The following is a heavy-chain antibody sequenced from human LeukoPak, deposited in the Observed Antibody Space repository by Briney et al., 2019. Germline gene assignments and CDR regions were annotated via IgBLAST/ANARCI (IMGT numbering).Heavy chain of an antibody. CDR1: GFTFSSYG. J-gene: IGHJ4*02. V-gene: IGHV3-30*02. CDR3: ATLYGNPTRYSSSWGAGDLDY. CDR2: IRYDGSNK. Sequence: AGGSLRLSCAASGFTFSSYGMHWVRQAPGKGLEWVSFIRYDGSNKYYADSVKGRFTISRDNSKNTLYLQMNSLRAEDTAVYYCATLYGNPTRYSSSWGAGDLDYWGQGTLVTVSS. D-gene: IGHD6-13*01.